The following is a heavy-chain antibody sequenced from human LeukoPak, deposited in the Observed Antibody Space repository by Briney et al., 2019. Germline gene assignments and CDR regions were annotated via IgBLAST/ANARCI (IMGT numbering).Heavy chain of an antibody. CDR2: MNPNSGNT. V-gene: IGHV1-8*03. CDR1: GYTFTSYD. J-gene: IGHJ6*03. D-gene: IGHD2-2*01. Sequence: GASVKVSCKASGYTFTSYDINWVRQATGQGLEWMGWMNPNSGNTGDAQKFQGRVTITRNTSISTAYMELSSLRSEDTAVYYCARGPFDCSSTSCYEGRYYYYYMDVWGKGTTVTVSS. CDR3: ARGPFDCSSTSCYEGRYYYYYMDV.